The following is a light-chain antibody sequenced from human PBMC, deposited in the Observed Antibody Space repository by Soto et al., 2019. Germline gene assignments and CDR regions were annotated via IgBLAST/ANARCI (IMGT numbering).Light chain of an antibody. J-gene: IGLJ2*01. CDR2: NTN. CDR1: SSNIGTNT. CDR3: AAWDGSLDVVL. Sequence: QSALTQPPSASGTPGQRVTISCSGSSSNIGTNTVNWYQQFPGSAPQLLLYNTNQRPSGVPGRFSGSKSGTSASLAISGLQSEDEAHYYCAAWDGSLDVVLFGGGTKLTVL. V-gene: IGLV1-44*01.